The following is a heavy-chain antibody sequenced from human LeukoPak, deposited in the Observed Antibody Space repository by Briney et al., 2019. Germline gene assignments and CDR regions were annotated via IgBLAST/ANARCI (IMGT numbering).Heavy chain of an antibody. D-gene: IGHD3-10*01. CDR3: ARAPGPSYYYGMDV. Sequence: HSETLSLTCAVSGGSISSGGYSWSWIRQPPGKGLEWIGYIYHSGSTYYNPSLKSRVTISVDRSKNQFSLKLSSVTAADTAVYYCARAPGPSYYYGMDVWGQGTTVTVSS. CDR2: IYHSGST. CDR1: GGSISSGGYS. V-gene: IGHV4-30-2*01. J-gene: IGHJ6*02.